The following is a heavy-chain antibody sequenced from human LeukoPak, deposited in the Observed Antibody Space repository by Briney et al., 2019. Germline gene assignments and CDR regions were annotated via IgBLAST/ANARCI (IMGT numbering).Heavy chain of an antibody. CDR3: ARVWLRYSAHLDY. CDR1: GFTFSNAW. D-gene: IGHD5-12*01. Sequence: PGGSLRLSCAASGFTFSNAWMSWVRQAPGKGLEWVGRIKSETDGGTTDYAAPVKGRFTISRDNAKNSLYLQMNSLRAEDTAVYYCARVWLRYSAHLDYWGQGTLVTVSS. J-gene: IGHJ4*02. CDR2: IKSETDGGTT. V-gene: IGHV3-15*01.